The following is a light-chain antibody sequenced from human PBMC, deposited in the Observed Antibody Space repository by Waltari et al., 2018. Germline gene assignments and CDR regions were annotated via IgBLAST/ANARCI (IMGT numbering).Light chain of an antibody. Sequence: QSVLTQPPSASGTPGPRVTISCSGSYSNVGANVVNWYQHLPGTAPKLLIYRNDRLPAGCPDRFSASKSGTSASLAISGLRPEDEADYYCASWDDSLNGRWVFGGGTKLTVL. CDR2: RND. V-gene: IGLV1-44*01. J-gene: IGLJ2*01. CDR1: YSNVGANV. CDR3: ASWDDSLNGRWV.